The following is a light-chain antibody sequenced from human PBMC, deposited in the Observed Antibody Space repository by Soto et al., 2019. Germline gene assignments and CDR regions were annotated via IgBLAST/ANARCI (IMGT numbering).Light chain of an antibody. CDR2: RND. V-gene: IGLV1-47*01. Sequence: QSVLTQPPSVSATPGQRVTIACSGGRSNIGSNHVYWYQHLPGTAPKLVIFRNDQRPSGVPDRFSGSKSGTSAYLAISGLRSDDEAEYYCATWDDSLRAVYFGGGTKLTVL. J-gene: IGLJ2*01. CDR3: ATWDDSLRAVY. CDR1: RSNIGSNH.